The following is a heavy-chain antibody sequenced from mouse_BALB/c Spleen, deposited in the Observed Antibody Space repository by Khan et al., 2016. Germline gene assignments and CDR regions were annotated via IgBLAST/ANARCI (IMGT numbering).Heavy chain of an antibody. CDR2: IWAGGRT. D-gene: IGHD1-3*01. J-gene: IGHJ2*01. CDR3: ARLEDI. V-gene: IGHV2-9*02. Sequence: QVQLKQSGPGLVAPSQSLSITCTVSGFSLTSSGVHWVRQPPGKGLEWLGVIWAGGRTIYNSALMSRLSIRKDNSKRQVFLKMNSLQTDDRARHYFARLEDIWGQGTTLTVSS. CDR1: GFSLTSSG.